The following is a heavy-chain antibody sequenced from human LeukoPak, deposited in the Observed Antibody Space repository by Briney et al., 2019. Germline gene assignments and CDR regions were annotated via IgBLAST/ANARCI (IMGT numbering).Heavy chain of an antibody. CDR3: ARGRPHGNDY. CDR2: IASDGSST. V-gene: IGHV3-74*01. CDR1: GFTFSSYW. Sequence: GESLTLSCAASGFTFSSYWMNWVSQAPGKGLVWVSRIASDGSSTTYADSVKGRFSISRDNAKYTLYLQMNSLRVEDTAVYYCARGRPHGNDYWGQGTLVTVSS. J-gene: IGHJ4*02. D-gene: IGHD4-23*01.